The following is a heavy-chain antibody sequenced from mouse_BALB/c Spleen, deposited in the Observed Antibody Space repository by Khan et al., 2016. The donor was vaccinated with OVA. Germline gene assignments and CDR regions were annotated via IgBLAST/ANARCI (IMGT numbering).Heavy chain of an antibody. CDR2: IYPGNVNT. Sequence: QVQLQQSGPELVKPGASVRVSCKTSGYSFTNYYIHWVRQRPGQGLEWIGWIYPGNVNTKYNEKFKGKATLTADKSSTTAYMHLSSLNPEDSAAYFGVRAGYSSRSYTMDYWGLGTSVTVSS. CDR3: VRAGYSSRSYTMDY. J-gene: IGHJ4*01. D-gene: IGHD1-1*01. V-gene: IGHV1S56*01. CDR1: GYSFTNYY.